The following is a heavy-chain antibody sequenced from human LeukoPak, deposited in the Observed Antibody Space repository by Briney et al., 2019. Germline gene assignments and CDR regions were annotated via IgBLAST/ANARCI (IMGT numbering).Heavy chain of an antibody. CDR1: GGSFSGYY. J-gene: IGHJ4*02. D-gene: IGHD3-10*01. Sequence: PSETLSLTCAVYGGSFSGYYWSWIRQPPGKGLEWIGEINHSGSTNYNPSLKSRVTISIDTSKNQSSLNLSSVAVADTGVYYCARRATNSRLSMVRGVIVAANNHHFDYWGQGTLVTVSS. V-gene: IGHV4-34*01. CDR3: ARRATNSRLSMVRGVIVAANNHHFDY. CDR2: INHSGST.